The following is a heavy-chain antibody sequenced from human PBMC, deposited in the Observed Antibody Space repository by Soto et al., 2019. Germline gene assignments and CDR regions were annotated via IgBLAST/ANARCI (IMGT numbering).Heavy chain of an antibody. CDR3: AKGSDYDFWSGYSSLFDP. CDR1: GFTFSSYA. J-gene: IGHJ5*02. V-gene: IGHV3-23*01. CDR2: ISRSGRST. D-gene: IGHD3-3*01. Sequence: PGGSLRLSCAASGFTFSSYAMTWARKAPGQGLEWVSAISRSGRSTYYADSVKGRFTISRDNSKNTLYLQMNSLRAEDTSLYYCAKGSDYDFWSGYSSLFDPWGQGTLVTVSS.